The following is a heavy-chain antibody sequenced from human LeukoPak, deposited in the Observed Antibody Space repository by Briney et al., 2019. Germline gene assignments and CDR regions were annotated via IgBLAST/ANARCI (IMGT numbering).Heavy chain of an antibody. D-gene: IGHD3-10*01. J-gene: IGHJ5*02. Sequence: GGSLRLSCAASGFTLSSYSMNWVRQAPGKGLEWVSSISSSSSYIYYADSVKGRFTISRDNAKNSLYLQMNSLRAEDTAVYYCARVRYYGSGTKWFDPWGQGTLVTVSS. CDR2: ISSSSSYI. CDR1: GFTLSSYS. CDR3: ARVRYYGSGTKWFDP. V-gene: IGHV3-21*01.